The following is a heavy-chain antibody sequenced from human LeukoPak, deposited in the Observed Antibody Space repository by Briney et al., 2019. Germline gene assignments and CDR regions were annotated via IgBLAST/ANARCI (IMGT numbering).Heavy chain of an antibody. Sequence: ASVKVSCKASGYTFTSYYMHWVRQAPGQGLEWMGIINPSGGSTSYAQKFQGRVTMTRNTSISTAYMELSSLRSEDTAVYYCARALYSGYGYYYYYGMDVWGQGTTVTVSS. J-gene: IGHJ6*02. V-gene: IGHV1-46*01. CDR3: ARALYSGYGYYYYYGMDV. CDR2: INPSGGST. D-gene: IGHD5-12*01. CDR1: GYTFTSYY.